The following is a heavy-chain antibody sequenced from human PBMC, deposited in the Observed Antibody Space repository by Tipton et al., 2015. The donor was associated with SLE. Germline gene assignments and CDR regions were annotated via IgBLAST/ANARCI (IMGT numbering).Heavy chain of an antibody. CDR3: ARLSAYYRVFDL. V-gene: IGHV4-61*02. CDR1: GGSISRSSYY. CDR2: IYTSGST. Sequence: LRLSCTVSGGSISRSSYYWSWIRQPAGKGLEWIGRIYTSGSTNYNPSLKSRVTISVDTSKNQFSLRLSSVTAADTAVYYCARLSAYYRVFDLWGQGTLVTVSS. D-gene: IGHD3-3*01. J-gene: IGHJ4*02.